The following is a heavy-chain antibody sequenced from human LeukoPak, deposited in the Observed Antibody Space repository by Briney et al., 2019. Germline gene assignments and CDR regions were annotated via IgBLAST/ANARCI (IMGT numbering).Heavy chain of an antibody. V-gene: IGHV1-18*01. CDR2: ISAYNGNT. J-gene: IGHJ5*02. D-gene: IGHD5-12*01. Sequence: EASVKVSCKASGYTFTSYGISRVRQAPGQGLEWMGWISAYNGNTNYAQKFQGRDTMTTDTSTSTAYMELRSLRSDDTAVYYCARDSPGGGYDSWGQGTLVTVSS. CDR1: GYTFTSYG. CDR3: ARDSPGGGYDS.